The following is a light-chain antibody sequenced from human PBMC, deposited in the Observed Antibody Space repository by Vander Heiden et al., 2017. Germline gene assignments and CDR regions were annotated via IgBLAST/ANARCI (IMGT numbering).Light chain of an antibody. CDR1: SSTIGSNY. V-gene: IGLV1-47*01. CDR2: MNN. CDR3: AAWDDSRSCLV. Sequence: QSVLTQPHSASGTPGPRVTISCSGSSSTIGSNYVYWYQQLPGTAPNLLIYMNNQRLSAVPARFSGSKSGTSATLATSGLPAEDEADYYCAAWDDSRSCLVFGGGTKLTVL. J-gene: IGLJ2*01.